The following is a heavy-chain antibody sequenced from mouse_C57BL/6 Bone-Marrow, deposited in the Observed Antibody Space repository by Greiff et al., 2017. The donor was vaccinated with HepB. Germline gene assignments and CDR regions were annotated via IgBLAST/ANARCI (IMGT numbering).Heavy chain of an antibody. CDR2: IRSKSSNYAT. CDR1: GFTFNTYA. D-gene: IGHD1-1*01. V-gene: IGHV10-3*01. CDR3: VRDNYYGSSYDWYFDV. J-gene: IGHJ1*03. Sequence: EVKVVESGGGLVQPKGSLKLSCAASGFTFNTYAMHWVRQAPGKGLEWVARIRSKSSNYATYYADSVKDRFTISRDDSQSMLYLQMNNLKTEDTAMYYCVRDNYYGSSYDWYFDVWGTGTTVTVSS.